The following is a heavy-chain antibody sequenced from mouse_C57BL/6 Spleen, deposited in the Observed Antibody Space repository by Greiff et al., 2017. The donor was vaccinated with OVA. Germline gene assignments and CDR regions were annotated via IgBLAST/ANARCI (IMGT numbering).Heavy chain of an antibody. CDR2: IDPSDSYT. CDR1: GYTFTSYW. Sequence: QVQLQQPGAELVKPGASVKLSCKASGYTFTSYWMQWVKQRPGQGLEWIGEIDPSDSYTNYNQKFKGKATLTVDTSSSTASMQLRSLTSEDSAIYNCARVGGAYWGQGTLVTVSA. J-gene: IGHJ3*01. CDR3: ARVGGAY. V-gene: IGHV1-50*01.